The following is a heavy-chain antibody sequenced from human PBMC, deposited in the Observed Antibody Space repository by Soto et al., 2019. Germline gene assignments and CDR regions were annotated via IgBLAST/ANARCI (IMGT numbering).Heavy chain of an antibody. CDR1: GGSISSTSSY. J-gene: IGHJ6*03. Sequence: SETLSLTCTVSGGSISSTSSYWGWIRQPPGQGLEWIVSIHYSGNTYYNSSLKSRLTISIDTYKNHFSLNLSSVTVADTAFYYGAGGKSIVLATRRRMDGWGKGTTVTVSS. V-gene: IGHV4-39*07. D-gene: IGHD3-3*02. CDR2: IHYSGNT. CDR3: AGGKSIVLATRRRMDG.